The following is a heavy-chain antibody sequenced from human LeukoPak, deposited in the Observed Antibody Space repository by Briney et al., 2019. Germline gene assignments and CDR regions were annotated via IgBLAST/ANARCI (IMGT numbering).Heavy chain of an antibody. CDR2: IIPIFGTA. D-gene: IGHD1-26*01. J-gene: IGHJ6*03. Sequence: SVKVSCKASGGTFSSYAISWVRQAPGQGLEWMGGIIPIFGTANYAQKFQGRVTITTDESTSTAYMELSSLRSEDTAVYYCARFAEWELPDYYYMDVWGKGTTVTVSS. V-gene: IGHV1-69*05. CDR1: GGTFSSYA. CDR3: ARFAEWELPDYYYMDV.